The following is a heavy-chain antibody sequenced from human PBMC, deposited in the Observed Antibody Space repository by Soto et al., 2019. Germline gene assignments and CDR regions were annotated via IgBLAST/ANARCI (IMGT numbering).Heavy chain of an antibody. CDR2: IYYSGST. CDR3: ARIAAARTNFDY. CDR1: GGSISSSSYY. V-gene: IGHV4-39*07. D-gene: IGHD6-13*01. J-gene: IGHJ4*02. Sequence: PSETLSLTCTVSGGSISSSSYYWGWIRQPPGKGLEWIGSIYYSGSTYYNPSLKSRVTISVDKSKNQFSLKLSSVTAADTAVYYCARIAAARTNFDYRGQGSLVTVS.